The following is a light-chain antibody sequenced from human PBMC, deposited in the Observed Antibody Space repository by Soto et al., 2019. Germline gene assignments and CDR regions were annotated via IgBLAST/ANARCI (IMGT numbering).Light chain of an antibody. CDR1: QGISSY. J-gene: IGKJ1*01. Sequence: AIRMTQSPSTFSASTGDRVTITCRASQGISSYLAWYQQKPGKAPNLLIYGASTLQTGVPSRFNGSGSGTDFPLTISSLRSEDFAAYYCQQYYSYPRTFGQGTKVDIK. V-gene: IGKV1-8*01. CDR3: QQYYSYPRT. CDR2: GAS.